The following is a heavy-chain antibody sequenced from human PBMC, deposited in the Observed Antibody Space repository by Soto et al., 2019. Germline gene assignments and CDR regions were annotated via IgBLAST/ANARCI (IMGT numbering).Heavy chain of an antibody. CDR2: IDSSTKYT. CDR3: AREYYYTMDV. CDR1: GFSFRDYY. V-gene: IGHV3-11*05. J-gene: IGHJ6*02. Sequence: PGGSLRVSCEASGFSFRDYYMTWFRQAPGKGLEWLSYIDSSTKYTNYADSVKGRFTISRDNAKNSLYLQMNSLRADDTAVYYCAREYYYTMDVWGQGTMVTVSS.